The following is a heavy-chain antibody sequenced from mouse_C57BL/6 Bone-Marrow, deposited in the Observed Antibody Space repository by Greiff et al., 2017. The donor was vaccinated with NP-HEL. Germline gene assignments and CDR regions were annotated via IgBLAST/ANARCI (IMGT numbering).Heavy chain of an antibody. V-gene: IGHV1-5*01. CDR2: IYPGNSDT. J-gene: IGHJ2*01. D-gene: IGHD1-1*01. CDR3: TMPYYYGSSYDY. Sequence: EVQLQQSGTVLARPGASVKMSCKTSGYTFTSYWMHWVKQRPGQGLEWIGAIYPGNSDTSYNQKFKGKAKLTAVTSASTAYMELSSLTNEDSAVYYCTMPYYYGSSYDYWGQGTTLTVSS. CDR1: GYTFTSYW.